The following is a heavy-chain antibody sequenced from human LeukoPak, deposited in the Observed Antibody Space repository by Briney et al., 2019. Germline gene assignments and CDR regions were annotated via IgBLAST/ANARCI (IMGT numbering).Heavy chain of an antibody. Sequence: GASVKVSCKVSGYTLTELSMHWVRQAPGKGLEWMGGFDPEDGETIYAQKFQGRVTMTEDTSTDTAYMELSSLRSEDTALYYCAKDRLKYSSSWLFDYWGQGTLVTVSS. D-gene: IGHD6-13*01. V-gene: IGHV1-24*01. CDR3: AKDRLKYSSSWLFDY. CDR1: GYTLTELS. CDR2: FDPEDGET. J-gene: IGHJ4*02.